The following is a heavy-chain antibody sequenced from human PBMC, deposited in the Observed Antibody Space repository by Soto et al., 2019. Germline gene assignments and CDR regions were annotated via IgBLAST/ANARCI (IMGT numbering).Heavy chain of an antibody. CDR2: INGGTGQT. V-gene: IGHV1-3*01. CDR1: GYTFTTHA. D-gene: IGHD1-1*01. Sequence: QVQVVQSGAEVKKPGASVKISCKASGYTFTTHAMHWVRQAPGQSLEWMGWINGGTGQTKHSQRFQGRVNITRDTSASKAYMELSSLRSEDTALYYCARGKGMEENYYYYGLDIWGQGTTVTVSS. CDR3: ARGKGMEENYYYYGLDI. J-gene: IGHJ6*02.